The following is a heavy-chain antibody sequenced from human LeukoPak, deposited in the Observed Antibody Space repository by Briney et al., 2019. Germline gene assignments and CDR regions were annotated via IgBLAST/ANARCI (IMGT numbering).Heavy chain of an antibody. V-gene: IGHV3-11*04. CDR2: ISDLSNNR. CDR1: GFTFSDYY. J-gene: IGHJ4*02. Sequence: GGSLRLSCAASGFTFSDYYMSWIRQAPGKGLEWLSYISDLSNNRYYADTVKGRFIISRDDAKNSVYLQMSSLRAEDTAVYYCARFGTSGYSGDHWGQGTLVTVSS. CDR3: ARFGTSGYSGDH. D-gene: IGHD3-22*01.